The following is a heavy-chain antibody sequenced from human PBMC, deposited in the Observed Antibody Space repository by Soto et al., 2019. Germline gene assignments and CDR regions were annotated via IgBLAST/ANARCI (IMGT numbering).Heavy chain of an antibody. J-gene: IGHJ4*02. CDR1: GFTLTTYG. CDR3: ARDGGSGIDY. D-gene: IGHD6-19*01. CDR2: IWYDGSKT. V-gene: IGHV3-33*01. Sequence: LRLSCAVSGFTLTTYGVHWFRQIPGKGLEWVAVIWYDGSKTYYADSVKGRFTISRDVSKNTLFLQLSSLRADDTAVYYCARDGGSGIDYWGQGTLVTVSS.